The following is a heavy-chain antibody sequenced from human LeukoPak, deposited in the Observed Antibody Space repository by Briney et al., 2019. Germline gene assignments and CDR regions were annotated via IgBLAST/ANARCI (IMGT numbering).Heavy chain of an antibody. CDR2: IYTSGST. D-gene: IGHD5-18*01. V-gene: IGHV4-61*02. J-gene: IGHJ4*02. Sequence: SETLSLTCTVSGGSISSGSYYWSWIRQPAGKGLEWIGRIYTSGSTNYNPSLKSRVTISVDTSKNQFSLKLSSVTAADTAVYYCARLYSYGPKEVDYWGQGTLVTVSS. CDR3: ARLYSYGPKEVDY. CDR1: GGSISSGSYY.